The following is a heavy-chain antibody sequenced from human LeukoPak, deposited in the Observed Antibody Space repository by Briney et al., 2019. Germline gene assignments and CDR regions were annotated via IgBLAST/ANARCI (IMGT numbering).Heavy chain of an antibody. V-gene: IGHV4-59*08. CDR1: GGSISSYY. CDR2: IYYSGST. J-gene: IGHJ4*02. CDR3: ARHAGYSYGSEV. D-gene: IGHD5-18*01. Sequence: SETLSLTCTVSGGSISSYYWSWIRQPPGKGLEWIGYIYYSGSTNYNPSLKSRVTISVDTSKSQFSLKLSSVTAADTAVYYCARHAGYSYGSEVWGQGTLVTVSS.